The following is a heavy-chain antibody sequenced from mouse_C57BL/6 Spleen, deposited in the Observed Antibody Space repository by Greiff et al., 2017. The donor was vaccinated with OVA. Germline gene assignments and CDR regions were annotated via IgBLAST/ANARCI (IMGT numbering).Heavy chain of an antibody. CDR3: ARNFDYGYFDV. V-gene: IGHV2-2*01. Sequence: VQLQQSGPGLVQPSQSLSITCTVSGFSLTSYGVHWVRQSPGKGLEWLGVIWSGGSTDYNAAFISRLSISKDNSKSQVFFKMNSLQADDTAIYYCARNFDYGYFDVWGTGTTVTVSS. CDR1: GFSLTSYG. CDR2: IWSGGST. J-gene: IGHJ1*03.